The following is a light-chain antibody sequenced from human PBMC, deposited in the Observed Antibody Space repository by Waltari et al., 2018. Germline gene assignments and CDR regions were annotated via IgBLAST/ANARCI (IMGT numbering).Light chain of an antibody. J-gene: IGLJ2*01. CDR1: SRDIGYYHY. V-gene: IGLV2-14*03. CDR2: DVS. Sequence: QSALTQPASVSGSPGQSITLSCTGTSRDIGYYHYVSWYQHHPGKAPKIMIYDVSNRPSGVSNRFSGSKSGNTASLTISGLQAEDEADYYCSSYTASTTLIFGGGTKLTVL. CDR3: SSYTASTTLI.